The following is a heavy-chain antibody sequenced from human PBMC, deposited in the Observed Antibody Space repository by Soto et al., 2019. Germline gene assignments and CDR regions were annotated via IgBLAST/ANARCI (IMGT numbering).Heavy chain of an antibody. J-gene: IGHJ4*02. V-gene: IGHV4-30-2*06. CDR1: GVTISYGGYS. D-gene: IGHD3-3*01. CDR3: ARGGGYDSFDF. CDR2: ISHVETT. Sequence: KTSETLSLTCRVSGVTISYGGYSWSWIRQSPGKGLEWLGYISHVETTYYNPSFQSRLSLSIDRTRNQFSLSLSSMTAADKAVYYCARGGGYDSFDFWGQGIQVTVSS.